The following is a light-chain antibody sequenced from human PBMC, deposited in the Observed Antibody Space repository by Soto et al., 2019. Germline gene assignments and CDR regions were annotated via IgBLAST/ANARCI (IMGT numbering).Light chain of an antibody. J-gene: IGKJ5*01. Sequence: DIQLTQSPSFLSASVGDRVTITCRASQGINSYLAWYQQKPGKAPKLLIYDASSLESGVPSRFSGSGSGTEFTLTISSLQPEDFATYFCLQHNSYPITFGQGTRLEI. CDR3: LQHNSYPIT. CDR1: QGINSY. V-gene: IGKV1-9*01. CDR2: DAS.